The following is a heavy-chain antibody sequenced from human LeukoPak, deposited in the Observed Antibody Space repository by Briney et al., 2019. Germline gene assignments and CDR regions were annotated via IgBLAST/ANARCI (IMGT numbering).Heavy chain of an antibody. CDR3: SRGGDYYGFLLGY. CDR2: INHSGST. V-gene: IGHV4-34*01. CDR1: GGSFSGYY. D-gene: IGHD3-10*01. Sequence: SETLSLTCAVYGGSFSGYYWSWIRQPPGKGLEWIGEINHSGSTNYNPSLKSRVTISVDTSKNQFSLKLSSVTAADTAVYYCSRGGDYYGFLLGYWGQGTLVTVSS. J-gene: IGHJ4*02.